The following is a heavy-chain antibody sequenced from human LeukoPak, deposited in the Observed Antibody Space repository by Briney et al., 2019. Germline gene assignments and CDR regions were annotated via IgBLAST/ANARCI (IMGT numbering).Heavy chain of an antibody. CDR1: GGSIGWDY. CDR2: IYKSGST. D-gene: IGHD3-22*01. CDR3: AREEYFQDSNGYSYYFHS. J-gene: IGHJ4*02. Sequence: PSETLSLTCTVSGGSIGWDYWSWIRQSAGKGLEWIGRIYKSGSTNYNPSFRSRVTMSVDASKNQFSLNVTSVTAADTAVYYCAREEYFQDSNGYSYYFHSWGQGSLVTVSS. V-gene: IGHV4-4*07.